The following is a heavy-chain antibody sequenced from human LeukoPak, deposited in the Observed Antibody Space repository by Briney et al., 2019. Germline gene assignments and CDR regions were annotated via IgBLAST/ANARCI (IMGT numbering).Heavy chain of an antibody. J-gene: IGHJ4*02. CDR3: ARARVIAVAGGAFDY. CDR2: IRDDGSNK. D-gene: IGHD6-19*01. CDR1: GFTFSNYG. V-gene: IGHV3-33*01. Sequence: QSGGSLRLSCAASGFTFSNYGMHWVRQAPGKGLEWVAVIRDDGSNKYYADSVKGRFTISRDNSKNTLDLQMNSLRAEDTAVYYCARARVIAVAGGAFDYWGQGTLVTVSS.